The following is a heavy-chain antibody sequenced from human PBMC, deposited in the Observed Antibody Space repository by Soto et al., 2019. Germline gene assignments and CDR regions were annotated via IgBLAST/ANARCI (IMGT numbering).Heavy chain of an antibody. Sequence: GESLKPSCKASGYLFTLYWIGWVRQMPGKGLEWMGIIYPGDSDTRYSPSFQGQVTISADKSISTASLQWSSLKASDTAVYYCSRQSPTPGYYYFSYGMDVWGQGTSVTVSS. V-gene: IGHV5-51*01. CDR3: SRQSPTPGYYYFSYGMDV. CDR1: GYLFTLYW. CDR2: IYPGDSDT. J-gene: IGHJ6*02. D-gene: IGHD4-17*01.